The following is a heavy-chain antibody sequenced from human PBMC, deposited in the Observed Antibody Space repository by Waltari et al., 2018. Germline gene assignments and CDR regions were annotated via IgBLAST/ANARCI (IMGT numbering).Heavy chain of an antibody. J-gene: IGHJ5*02. CDR3: ARGGGGDWEWFDP. D-gene: IGHD2-21*02. CDR1: GGSISGFY. CDR2: IYYTGST. Sequence: QVQLQESGPSLLKPSETLSLICTVSGGSISGFYWSWGRQPPGKGLDWIGYIYYTGSTNFNPSRKSRVTMSVDTSKNQCSLKLSSVTAADTAFYYCARGGGGDWEWFDPWGQGTLVTVSS. V-gene: IGHV4-59*01.